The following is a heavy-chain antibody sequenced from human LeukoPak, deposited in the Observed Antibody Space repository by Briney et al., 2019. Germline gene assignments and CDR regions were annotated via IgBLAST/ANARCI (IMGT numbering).Heavy chain of an antibody. CDR1: GGSISSYY. CDR2: IYTSGST. D-gene: IGHD2-15*01. J-gene: IGHJ5*02. V-gene: IGHV4-4*07. CDR3: ARTGPRIVVVVAATLGWFDP. Sequence: PSETLSLTCTVSGGSISSYYWSWIRQPAGKGLEWIGRIYTSGSTYYNPSLKSRVTISVDTSRNQFSLKLSSVTAADTAVYYCARTGPRIVVVVAATLGWFDPWGQGTLVTVSS.